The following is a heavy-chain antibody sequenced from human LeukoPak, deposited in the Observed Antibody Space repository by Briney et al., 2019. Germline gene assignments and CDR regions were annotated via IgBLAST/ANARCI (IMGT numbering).Heavy chain of an antibody. D-gene: IGHD2-2*01. Sequence: GESLKISFKGSGYSFTSYWIGWVRPMPGKGLEWMGIIYPGDSDTRYSPSFQGQVTISADKSISTAYLQWSSLKASDTAMYYCATPRGCSSTSCPFDYWGQGTLVTVSS. CDR2: IYPGDSDT. CDR1: GYSFTSYW. J-gene: IGHJ4*02. V-gene: IGHV5-51*01. CDR3: ATPRGCSSTSCPFDY.